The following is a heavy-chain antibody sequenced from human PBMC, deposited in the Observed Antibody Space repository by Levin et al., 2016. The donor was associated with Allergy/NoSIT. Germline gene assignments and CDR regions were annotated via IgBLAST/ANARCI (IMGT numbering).Heavy chain of an antibody. CDR1: GFTFDDYA. CDR3: AKGNYYYDSSGYYIY. Sequence: SLKISCAASGFTFDDYAMHWVRQAPGKGLEWVSGISWNSGSIGYADSVKGRFTISRDNAKNSLYLQMNSLRAEDTALYYCAKGNYYYDSSGYYIYWGQGTLVTVSS. CDR2: ISWNSGSI. D-gene: IGHD3-22*01. V-gene: IGHV3-9*01. J-gene: IGHJ4*02.